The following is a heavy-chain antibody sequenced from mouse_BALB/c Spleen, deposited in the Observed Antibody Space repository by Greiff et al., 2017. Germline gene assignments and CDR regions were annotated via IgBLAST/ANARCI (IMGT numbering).Heavy chain of an antibody. V-gene: IGHV1S34*01. J-gene: IGHJ3*01. Sequence: GASVKISCKASGYSFTGYYMHWVKQSHGKSLEWIGYISCYNGATSYNQKFKGKATFTVDTSSSTAYMQFNSLTSEDSAVYYCARSITTAPWFAYWGQGTLVTVSA. D-gene: IGHD1-2*01. CDR3: ARSITTAPWFAY. CDR1: GYSFTGYY. CDR2: ISCYNGAT.